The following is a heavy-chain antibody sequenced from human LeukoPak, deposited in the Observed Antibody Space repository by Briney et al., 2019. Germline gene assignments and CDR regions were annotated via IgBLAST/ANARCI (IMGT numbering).Heavy chain of an antibody. V-gene: IGHV3-NL1*01. CDR2: IYSGYI. D-gene: IGHD2-8*01. Sequence: GGSLRLSRAASGFTFSSYGMHWVRQAPGKGLEWVSVIYSGYINYADSVKGRFTISRDNSKNTLSLQMDSLRADDTAVYFCASATNGVYWYFDLWGRGTLVTVSS. CDR3: ASATNGVYWYFDL. J-gene: IGHJ2*01. CDR1: GFTFSSYG.